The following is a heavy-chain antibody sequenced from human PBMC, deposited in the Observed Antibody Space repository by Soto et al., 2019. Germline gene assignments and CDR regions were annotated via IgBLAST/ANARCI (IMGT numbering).Heavy chain of an antibody. CDR3: ARPGIAAAGGSMDV. V-gene: IGHV1-69*12. D-gene: IGHD6-13*01. CDR1: GGTFSSYA. Sequence: QVQLVQSGAEVKKPGSSVKVSCKASGGTFSSYAISWVRQAPGQGLEWMGGIIPIFGTANYAQKFQGRGTITAGESTRTADMELSSLRSEDTAVYYCARPGIAAAGGSMDVWGQGTTVTVSS. J-gene: IGHJ6*02. CDR2: IIPIFGTA.